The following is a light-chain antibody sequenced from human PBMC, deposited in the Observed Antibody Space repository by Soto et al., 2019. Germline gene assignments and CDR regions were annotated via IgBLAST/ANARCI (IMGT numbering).Light chain of an antibody. CDR3: QQYGSSSFT. V-gene: IGKV3-20*01. Sequence: EIVLTRSPATLSVSPGERATLSCRASQSVGPNLVWYQQKFGQAPRLLIYGVSTRATGVPARFSGSGSGTDFTLTISRLEPEDFAVYYCQQYGSSSFTFGQGTRLEI. CDR2: GVS. CDR1: QSVGPN. J-gene: IGKJ5*01.